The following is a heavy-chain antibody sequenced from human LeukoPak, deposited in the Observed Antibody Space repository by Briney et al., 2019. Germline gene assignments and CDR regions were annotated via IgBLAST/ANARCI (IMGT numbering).Heavy chain of an antibody. V-gene: IGHV3-7*05. J-gene: IGHJ4*02. D-gene: IGHD6-13*01. CDR1: GFTFTSYW. CDR2: IKEDGSEK. Sequence: PGGSLRLSCAASGFTFTSYWMSWVRQAPGKGLEWVANIKEDGSEKYYVDSVKGRFTISRDNAKNLMYLQMNSLRAEDTAVYYCAREIGSAARGRWGQGTLVTVSS. CDR3: AREIGSAARGR.